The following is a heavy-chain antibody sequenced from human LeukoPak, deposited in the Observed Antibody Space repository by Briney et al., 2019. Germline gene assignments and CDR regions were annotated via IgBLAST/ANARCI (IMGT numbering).Heavy chain of an antibody. J-gene: IGHJ4*02. D-gene: IGHD2-21*01. CDR3: ARDPATDWSVSYYFDF. V-gene: IGHV3-21*06. CDR1: GFTFSSYT. CDR2: ISRRSGYI. Sequence: PGGSLRLSCAASGFTFSSYTMNWVRQAPGKGLEWVSSISRRSGYIYYADSVKGRFTISRDNAKNSPYLQLNSLAVADTAVYYCARDPATDWSVSYYFDFWGQGALVTVSS.